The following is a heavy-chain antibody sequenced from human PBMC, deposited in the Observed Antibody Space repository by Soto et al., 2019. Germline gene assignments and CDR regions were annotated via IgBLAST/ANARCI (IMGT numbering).Heavy chain of an antibody. CDR3: ARDTGIAARNYYYYYGMDV. Sequence: QVQLVQSGAEVKKPGSSVKVSCKASGGTFSSYAISWVRQAPGQGLEWMGGIIPIFGTANYAQKFRGRVTITADESTSTAYMELSSLRSEDTAVYYCARDTGIAARNYYYYYGMDVWGQGTTVTVSS. D-gene: IGHD6-6*01. J-gene: IGHJ6*02. CDR2: IIPIFGTA. CDR1: GGTFSSYA. V-gene: IGHV1-69*01.